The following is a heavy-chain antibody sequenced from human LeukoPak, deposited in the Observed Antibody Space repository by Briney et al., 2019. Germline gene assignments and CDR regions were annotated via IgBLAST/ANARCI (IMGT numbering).Heavy chain of an antibody. Sequence: SETLSLTCGVSGGSISSTNWWSWVRQPPGQGLEWIGEISLTGETNYNPSLNGRVTMSLDGSRNQLSLTLTSVTAADTAMYYCSRESGAFCPFDYWGQGTLVTVSS. CDR3: SRESGAFCPFDY. CDR2: ISLTGET. CDR1: GGSISSTNW. J-gene: IGHJ4*02. V-gene: IGHV4-4*02. D-gene: IGHD1-26*01.